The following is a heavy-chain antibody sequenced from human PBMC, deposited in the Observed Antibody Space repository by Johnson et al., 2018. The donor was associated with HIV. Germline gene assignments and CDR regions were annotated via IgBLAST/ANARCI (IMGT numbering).Heavy chain of an antibody. CDR2: IWYDGSNK. CDR3: AKSPGKDNGGNSGGIDF. CDR1: GFTFSRYG. Sequence: QVQLVESGGGVVQVGRSLRLSCEASGFTFSRYGMHWVRKAPGKGLEWVAVIWYDGSNKNYTESVKGRFSISRDNSKNTLYLQMNSLRAEDTATYYCAKSPGKDNGGNSGGIDFWGQGTRVTVSS. V-gene: IGHV3-33*03. J-gene: IGHJ3*01. D-gene: IGHD4-23*01.